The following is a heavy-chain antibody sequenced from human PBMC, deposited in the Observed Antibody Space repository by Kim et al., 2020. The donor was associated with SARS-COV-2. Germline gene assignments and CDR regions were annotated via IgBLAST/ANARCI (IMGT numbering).Heavy chain of an antibody. D-gene: IGHD2-2*02. CDR2: ISINGTTT. J-gene: IGHJ4*02. CDR1: GFTFRDYA. CDR3: STCEYTDRYFFDH. Sequence: GGSLRLSCSVSGFTFRDYAMHWVRQAPGKGLEYVSAISINGTTTYYTDSVKGRFIISRDNSKNKLFLQMSNLRPEDTAVYYCSTCEYTDRYFFDHWGQGTLVTVSS. V-gene: IGHV3-64D*09.